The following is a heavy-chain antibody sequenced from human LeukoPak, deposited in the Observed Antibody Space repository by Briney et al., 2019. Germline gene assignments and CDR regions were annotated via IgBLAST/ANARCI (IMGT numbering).Heavy chain of an antibody. D-gene: IGHD6-13*01. V-gene: IGHV3-21*01. J-gene: IGHJ5*02. Sequence: PVGSLRLSGAASGFTFSSYSMNWVRQAPGKGLEWVSSISSSSSYIYYADSVKGRFTISRDNAKNSLYLQMNSLRAEDTAVYYCARDLYYSSSWYPNWFDPWGQGTLVTVSS. CDR2: ISSSSSYI. CDR3: ARDLYYSSSWYPNWFDP. CDR1: GFTFSSYS.